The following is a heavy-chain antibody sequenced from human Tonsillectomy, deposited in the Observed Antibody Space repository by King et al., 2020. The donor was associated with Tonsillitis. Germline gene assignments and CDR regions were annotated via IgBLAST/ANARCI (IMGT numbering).Heavy chain of an antibody. J-gene: IGHJ4*02. CDR2: ISYDGSNK. D-gene: IGHD2-15*01. CDR3: ASARVVVAATFDY. Sequence: QLVQSGGGVVQPGRSLRLFCAASGFIFSSYAMHWVRQAPGKGLEWVAVISYDGSNKYYADSVKGRFTISRDNSKNTLYLQMNSLRAEDTAVYYCASARVVVAATFDYWGQGTLVTVSS. CDR1: GFIFSSYA. V-gene: IGHV3-30-3*01.